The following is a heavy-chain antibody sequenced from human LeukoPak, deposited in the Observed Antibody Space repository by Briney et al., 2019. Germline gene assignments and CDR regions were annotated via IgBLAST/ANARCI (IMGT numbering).Heavy chain of an antibody. CDR1: GGSISSGGYY. Sequence: SQTLSLTCTVSGGSISSGGYYWSWIRQHPGKGLEWIGYIYYSGSTYYNPSLKSRVTISVDTSKNQFSLKLSSVTAADTAVYYCARVRYCGGDCYSGEFDYWGQGTLVTVSS. CDR2: IYYSGST. D-gene: IGHD2-21*02. CDR3: ARVRYCGGDCYSGEFDY. J-gene: IGHJ4*02. V-gene: IGHV4-31*03.